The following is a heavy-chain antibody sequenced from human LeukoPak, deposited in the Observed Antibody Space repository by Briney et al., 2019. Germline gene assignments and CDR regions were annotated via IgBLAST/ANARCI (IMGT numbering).Heavy chain of an antibody. Sequence: GWSLRLSCAASGFTFSSYSMNWVRLAPGKGLEWVAAISAEGDIQIYLDSVMGRFTISRDNSKSTLYLQMNSLGIEDTGFYYCTRDMIRGVPDYIDYWGQGTLVTVSS. CDR1: GFTFSSYS. CDR3: TRDMIRGVPDYIDY. V-gene: IGHV3-30*03. D-gene: IGHD3-10*01. J-gene: IGHJ4*02. CDR2: ISAEGDIQ.